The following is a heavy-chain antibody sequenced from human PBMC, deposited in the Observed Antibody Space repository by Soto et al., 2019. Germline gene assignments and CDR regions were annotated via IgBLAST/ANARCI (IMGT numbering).Heavy chain of an antibody. CDR3: ARDLAAGDH. V-gene: IGHV1-46*02. CDR1: GYTFKHYY. D-gene: IGHD6-13*01. Sequence: QVQLVQSGAEVKKPGASVKVSCRTSGYTFKHYYIHWVRQAPGQGLEWLGIINPASASTNYAQEFQDRVTLTMDTSTTTVYMELSGRRAEDPAIFSCARDLAAGDHWGQGTLVTVPS. J-gene: IGHJ4*02. CDR2: INPASAST.